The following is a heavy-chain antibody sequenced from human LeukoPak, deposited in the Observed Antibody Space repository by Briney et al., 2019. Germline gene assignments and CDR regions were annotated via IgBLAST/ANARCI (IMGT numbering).Heavy chain of an antibody. CDR1: GVSISSSDYY. D-gene: IGHD2-2*01. CDR3: ARHEGSIVVVPAARTYVSRFNNWFDP. Sequence: NPSETLSLTCTVSGVSISSSDYYWGWIRQPPGKELEWIGSIYYSGSTYYNPSLKSRVTISVDTSKNQFSLKLSSVTAADTAVYYCARHEGSIVVVPAARTYVSRFNNWFDPWGQGTLVTVSS. V-gene: IGHV4-39*01. CDR2: IYYSGST. J-gene: IGHJ5*02.